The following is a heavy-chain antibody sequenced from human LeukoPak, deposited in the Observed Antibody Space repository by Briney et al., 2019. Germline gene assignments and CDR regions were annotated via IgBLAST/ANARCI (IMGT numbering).Heavy chain of an antibody. J-gene: IGHJ4*02. V-gene: IGHV1-18*01. CDR3: ARSATHRLVWTDRSVWLPLDY. Sequence: ASVKVSCKASGYTFTNYGLSWVRQAPGQGREWMGRISAYNGNTNYAQKFQGRVTITTDTTTNTAYMEQRSLRSDDTAVYYCARSATHRLVWTDRSVWLPLDYWGQGTLVTVSS. CDR1: GYTFTNYG. CDR2: ISAYNGNT. D-gene: IGHD5-18*01.